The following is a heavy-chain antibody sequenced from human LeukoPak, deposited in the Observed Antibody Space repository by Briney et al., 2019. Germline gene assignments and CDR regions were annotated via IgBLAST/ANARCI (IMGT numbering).Heavy chain of an antibody. J-gene: IGHJ3*02. CDR1: GYTFTSYY. CDR2: INPSGGST. Sequence: GASVKVSCKASGYTFTSYYMHWVRQAPGQGLEWMEIINPSGGSTSYAQKFQGRVTMTRDMSTSTVYMELSSLRSEDTAVYYCARVPSYDSSWKNAFDIWGQGTMVTVSS. CDR3: ARVPSYDSSWKNAFDI. D-gene: IGHD3-22*01. V-gene: IGHV1-46*01.